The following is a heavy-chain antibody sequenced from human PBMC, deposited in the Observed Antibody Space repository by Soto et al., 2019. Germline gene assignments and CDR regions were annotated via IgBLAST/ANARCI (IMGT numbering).Heavy chain of an antibody. Sequence: QVQLVESGGGLVKPGGSLRLSCAASGFTFSDYYMSWIRQAPGKALVRVSYISSGSSYTNYADSVKGRFTISRDNAKNSLYLQMNSLRAEDTAVYYCARALLGYSSGWYSDYWGQGTLVTVSS. V-gene: IGHV3-11*05. J-gene: IGHJ4*02. D-gene: IGHD6-19*01. CDR1: GFTFSDYY. CDR2: ISSGSSYT. CDR3: ARALLGYSSGWYSDY.